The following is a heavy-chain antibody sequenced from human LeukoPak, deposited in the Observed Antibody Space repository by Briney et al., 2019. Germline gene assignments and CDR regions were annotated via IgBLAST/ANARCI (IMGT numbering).Heavy chain of an antibody. D-gene: IGHD1-1*01. CDR2: ISNSGENT. J-gene: IGHJ5*02. CDR1: GFTISFSA. V-gene: IGHV3-23*01. Sequence: PGGSLRLSCAASGFTISFSAMSWVRQAPGKGLEWVSAISNSGENTHYADSVKGRFTISRDNSKNTLYLQMNSLRAEDTAVYYFGKEYKFDPWGKGTRAPSPQ. CDR3: GKEYKFDP.